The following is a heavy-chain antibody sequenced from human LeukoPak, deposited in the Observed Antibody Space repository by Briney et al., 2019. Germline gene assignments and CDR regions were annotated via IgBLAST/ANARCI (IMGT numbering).Heavy chain of an antibody. D-gene: IGHD1-26*01. CDR2: IIPILGIA. CDR3: ARETGSGSYYSASWFDP. J-gene: IGHJ5*02. Sequence: SVKVSCKASGGTFSSYAISWVRQAPGQGLEWMGGIIPILGIANYAQKFQGRVTITADKSTSTAYMELSSLRSEDTAVYYCARETGSGSYYSASWFDPWGQGTLVTVSS. V-gene: IGHV1-69*10. CDR1: GGTFSSYA.